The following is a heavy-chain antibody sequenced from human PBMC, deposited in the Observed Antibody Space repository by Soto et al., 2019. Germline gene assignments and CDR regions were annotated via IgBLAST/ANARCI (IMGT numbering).Heavy chain of an antibody. J-gene: IGHJ4*02. V-gene: IGHV3-30*18. CDR2: ISYDGSNK. CDR1: VFTFSSYG. CDR3: AKDVNIVATGFDY. Sequence: GGSLRLSCAASVFTFSSYGMHWVRQAPGKGLEWVAVISYDGSNKYYADSVKGRFTISRDNSKNTLYLQMNSLRAEDTAVYYCAKDVNIVATGFDYWGQGTLVTVSS. D-gene: IGHD5-12*01.